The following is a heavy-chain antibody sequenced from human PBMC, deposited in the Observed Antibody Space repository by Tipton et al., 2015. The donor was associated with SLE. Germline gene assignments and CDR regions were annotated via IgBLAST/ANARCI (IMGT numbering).Heavy chain of an antibody. Sequence: QSGAEVKKPGSSVKVSCRASGGTFSSYAISWVQQAPGQGLEWMGGIIPIFGTANYAQKFQGRVTITTDESTSTAYMELSSLRSEDTAVYYCARDGDYCSGGSCYPYWGQGTLVTVSS. D-gene: IGHD2-15*01. V-gene: IGHV1-69*05. CDR1: GGTFSSYA. CDR2: IIPIFGTA. CDR3: ARDGDYCSGGSCYPY. J-gene: IGHJ4*02.